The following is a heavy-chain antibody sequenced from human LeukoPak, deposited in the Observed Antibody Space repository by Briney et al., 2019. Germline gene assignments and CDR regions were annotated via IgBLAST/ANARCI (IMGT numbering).Heavy chain of an antibody. CDR3: ARRALRYCSSTSCPAQYYGVDV. Sequence: GGSLRLSCAASGFIFSSYWMSWVRQAPGKGLEWVANIKEDGSEKYYVDSVKGRFTISRDNAKNSLNLQTNSLRAEDTAVYYCARRALRYCSSTSCPAQYYGVDVWGKGTTVTVSS. V-gene: IGHV3-7*03. CDR1: GFIFSSYW. J-gene: IGHJ6*04. CDR2: IKEDGSEK. D-gene: IGHD2-2*01.